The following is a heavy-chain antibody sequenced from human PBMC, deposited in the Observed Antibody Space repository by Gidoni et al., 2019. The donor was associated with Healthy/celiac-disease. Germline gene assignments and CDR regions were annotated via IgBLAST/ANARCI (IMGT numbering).Heavy chain of an antibody. CDR3: AKEHDYVEY. Sequence: QVQLVASGGGVVQPGGSLRLSCAASGFAFSSYGMHSVRQAPGKGIEWVAFIRDDGSNKYDADSVKGRFTISRDNSKNTLYLQMNSLRAEDTAVYYCAKEHDYVEYWGQGTLVTVSS. V-gene: IGHV3-30*02. CDR2: IRDDGSNK. J-gene: IGHJ4*02. CDR1: GFAFSSYG.